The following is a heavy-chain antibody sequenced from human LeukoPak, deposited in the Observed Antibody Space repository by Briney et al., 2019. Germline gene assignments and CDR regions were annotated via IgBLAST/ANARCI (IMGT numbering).Heavy chain of an antibody. CDR3: ARRSPASNPYYYYYYYMDV. V-gene: IGHV1-18*01. D-gene: IGHD4-11*01. Sequence: ASVKVSCKASGYTFTSYGISWVRQAPGQGLEWMGWISAYNGNTNYAQKLRGRVTMTTDTSTSTAYMELRSLRSDDTAVYYCARRSPASNPYYYYYYYMDVWGKGTTVTVSS. CDR2: ISAYNGNT. J-gene: IGHJ6*03. CDR1: GYTFTSYG.